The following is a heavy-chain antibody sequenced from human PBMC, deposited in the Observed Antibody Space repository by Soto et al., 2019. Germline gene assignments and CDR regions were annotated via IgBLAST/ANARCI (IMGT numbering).Heavy chain of an antibody. D-gene: IGHD2-21*02. CDR2: IYFTGIT. CDR3: AKYCGSNYRYSDDVEV. V-gene: IGHV4-30-4*01. J-gene: IGHJ6*02. CDR1: GGTINTGDYF. Sequence: VQLQESGPGLVKPSQTLSLTCTVSGGTINTGDYFWSWIRQPPGHGLEWIGDIYFTGITNYAPSLRSRVSIAVDTAKSQFSPNLTSLTVADTAVYYWAKYCGSNYRYSDDVEVWGQGTAVADSS.